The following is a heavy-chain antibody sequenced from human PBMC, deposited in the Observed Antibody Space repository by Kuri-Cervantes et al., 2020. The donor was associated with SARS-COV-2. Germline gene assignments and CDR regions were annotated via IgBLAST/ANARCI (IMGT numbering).Heavy chain of an antibody. CDR2: ISGSGGST. V-gene: IGHV3-23*01. Sequence: GGSLRLSCAASGFTFSSYAMHWVRQAPGKGLEWVSAISGSGGSTYYADSVKGRFTISRDNSKNTLYLQMNSLRAEDTAVYYCAKFRYDYYDSRAYYFDYWGQGTLVTVSS. CDR3: AKFRYDYYDSRAYYFDY. D-gene: IGHD3-22*01. CDR1: GFTFSSYA. J-gene: IGHJ4*02.